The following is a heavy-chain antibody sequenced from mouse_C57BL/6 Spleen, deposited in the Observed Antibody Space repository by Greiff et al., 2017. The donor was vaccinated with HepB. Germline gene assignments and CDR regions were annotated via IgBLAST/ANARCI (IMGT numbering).Heavy chain of an antibody. D-gene: IGHD2-3*01. V-gene: IGHV10-3*01. CDR3: VRGNDGYSERGYFDV. J-gene: IGHJ1*03. Sequence: EVQRVESGGGLVQPKGSLKLSCAASGFTFNTYAMHWVRQAPGKGLEWVARIRSKSSNYATYYADSVKDRFTISRDDSQSMLYLQMNNLKTEDTAMYYCVRGNDGYSERGYFDVWGTGTTVTVSS. CDR1: GFTFNTYA. CDR2: IRSKSSNYAT.